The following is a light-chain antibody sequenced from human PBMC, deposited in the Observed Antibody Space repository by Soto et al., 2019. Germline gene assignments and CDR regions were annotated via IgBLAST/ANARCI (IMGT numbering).Light chain of an antibody. Sequence: DIPMTQSPSSLSASVGDRVIITCRASQGISNYLAWYQQKPGKVPKLLINAASALESGVPSRFSGSGSGTHFTLTISSLQPEDVASYYCQNYNSASFTFGPGTKVEIK. CDR3: QNYNSASFT. V-gene: IGKV1-27*01. CDR2: AAS. J-gene: IGKJ3*01. CDR1: QGISNY.